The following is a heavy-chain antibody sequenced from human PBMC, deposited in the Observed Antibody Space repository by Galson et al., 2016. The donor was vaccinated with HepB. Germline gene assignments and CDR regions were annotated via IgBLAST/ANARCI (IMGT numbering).Heavy chain of an antibody. CDR1: GFTFSGYG. V-gene: IGHV3-30*18. J-gene: IGHJ6*02. Sequence: SLRLSCATSGFTFSGYGLHWVRQAPGKGLEWIALISYDGSKKYYADSVKGRFTISRDNFKNTLYLQMSSLRVEDTAVYHCAKAANFHIAAPPAGVWGQGTTVTVSS. CDR2: ISYDGSKK. CDR3: AKAANFHIAAPPAGV. D-gene: IGHD6-13*01.